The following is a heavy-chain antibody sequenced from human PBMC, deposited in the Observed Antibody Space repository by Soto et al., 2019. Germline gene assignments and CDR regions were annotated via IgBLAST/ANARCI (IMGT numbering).Heavy chain of an antibody. CDR3: ARGLGLGDC. CDR1: GYTFSSYY. CDR2: INPNGGST. V-gene: IGHV1-46*01. J-gene: IGHJ4*02. D-gene: IGHD3-9*01. Sequence: QVQLVQSGAEVKKPGASVKVSCKASGYTFSSYYIHWVRQAPGQGLEWIGIINPNGGSTNYAQNFKGEPPGTRDTSPATVYMDLSALTSDDTAMYYCARGLGLGDCWGQGPLVTVSS.